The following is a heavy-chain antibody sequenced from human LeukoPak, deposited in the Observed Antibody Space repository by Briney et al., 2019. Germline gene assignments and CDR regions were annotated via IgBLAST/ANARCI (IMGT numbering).Heavy chain of an antibody. J-gene: IGHJ6*02. Sequence: ASVKVSCKASGGTFSSYAISWVRQAPGQRLEWLGWINAGNDDTKYSQKFQARVTITRDTSASTVCMELSSLTSDDTAVYYCARERWHCRGNDCYSVYYYGLDVWGQGTTVTVSS. CDR3: ARERWHCRGNDCYSVYYYGLDV. CDR1: GGTFSSYA. D-gene: IGHD2-15*01. V-gene: IGHV1-3*01. CDR2: INAGNDDT.